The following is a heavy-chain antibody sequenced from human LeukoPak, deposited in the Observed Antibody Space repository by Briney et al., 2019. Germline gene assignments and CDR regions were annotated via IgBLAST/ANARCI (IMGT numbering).Heavy chain of an antibody. J-gene: IGHJ4*02. D-gene: IGHD3-10*01. CDR1: GFTFSSHW. Sequence: GGSLRLSCAASGFTFSSHWMSWVRQAPGKGLEWVANIKQDGSEKYYVDSVKGRFTISRDNAKNSLYLQMNSLRAEDTAVYYCARVTYGSSDYWGQGTLVTVSS. CDR2: IKQDGSEK. V-gene: IGHV3-7*01. CDR3: ARVTYGSSDY.